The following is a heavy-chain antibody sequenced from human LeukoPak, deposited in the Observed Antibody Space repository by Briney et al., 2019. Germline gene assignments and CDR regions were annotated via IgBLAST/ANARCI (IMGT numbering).Heavy chain of an antibody. J-gene: IGHJ1*01. CDR1: GFTFTSYA. V-gene: IGHV3-23*01. CDR3: AKDTDVVVPEYFQY. CDR2: ISGSGGST. D-gene: IGHD2-15*01. Sequence: PGGSLRLSCAASGFTFTSYAMNWVRQAPGKGLEWVSAISGSGGSTYYADSVKGRFTVSRDNSENTLFLQMNSLGAEDTAIYYCAKDTDVVVPEYFQYWGQGTLVTVSS.